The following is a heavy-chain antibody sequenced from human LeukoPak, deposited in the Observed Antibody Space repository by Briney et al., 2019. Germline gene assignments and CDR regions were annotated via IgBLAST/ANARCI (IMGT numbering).Heavy chain of an antibody. CDR1: GYTFTSYG. V-gene: IGHV1-18*01. CDR2: ITTYNGNT. D-gene: IGHD6-13*01. CDR3: AKGPSIAAAGGYYYGMDV. J-gene: IGHJ6*02. Sequence: ASVKVSCKASGYTFTSYGISWVRQAPGQGLEWMGWITTYNGNTKYAQKFQGRVTVTTDTSTSTGYMELRSLRSDDTAVYYCAKGPSIAAAGGYYYGMDVWGQGTTVTVSS.